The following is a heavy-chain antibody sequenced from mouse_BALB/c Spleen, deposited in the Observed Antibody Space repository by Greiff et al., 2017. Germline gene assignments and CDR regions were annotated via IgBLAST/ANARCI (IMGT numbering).Heavy chain of an antibody. CDR2: IYPGNVNT. Sequence: QVQLQQSGPELVKPGASVRISCKASGYTFTSYYIHWVKQRPGQGLEWIGWIYPGNVNTKYNEKFKGKATLTADKSSSTAYMQLSSLTSEDSAVYFCARVYRYDAMDYWGQGTSVTVSS. CDR3: ARVYRYDAMDY. CDR1: GYTFTSYY. V-gene: IGHV1S56*01. J-gene: IGHJ4*01. D-gene: IGHD2-14*01.